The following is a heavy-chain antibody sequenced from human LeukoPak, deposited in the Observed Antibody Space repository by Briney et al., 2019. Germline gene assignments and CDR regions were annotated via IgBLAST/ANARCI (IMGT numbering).Heavy chain of an antibody. D-gene: IGHD2-2*01. Sequence: GESLQISCKGSGSSFTSYWIGWVRQLPGKGLEWMGIIYPGDSDTRYSPSFQGQVTISADKSISTAYLQWSSLKASDTAMYYCARHSEEYQLPPDYYYYYGMDVWGQGTTVTVSS. J-gene: IGHJ6*02. V-gene: IGHV5-51*01. CDR1: GSSFTSYW. CDR3: ARHSEEYQLPPDYYYYYGMDV. CDR2: IYPGDSDT.